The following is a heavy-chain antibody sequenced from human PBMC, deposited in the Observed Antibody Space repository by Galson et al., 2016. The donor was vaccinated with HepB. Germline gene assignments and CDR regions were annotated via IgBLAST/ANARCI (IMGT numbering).Heavy chain of an antibody. J-gene: IGHJ6*02. D-gene: IGHD6-6*01. Sequence: SLRLSCAASGFTFSNYAMTWVRQAPGKGLEWVSAISGSGGVKYYADSVKGRFTFSRDSTKNTVFLQMSSLRVEDTAIYYCAKNLSSSHGLDVWGQGTTVTVSS. CDR3: AKNLSSSHGLDV. CDR2: ISGSGGVK. V-gene: IGHV3-23*01. CDR1: GFTFSNYA.